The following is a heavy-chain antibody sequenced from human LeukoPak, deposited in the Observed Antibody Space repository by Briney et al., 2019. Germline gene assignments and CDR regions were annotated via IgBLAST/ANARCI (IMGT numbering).Heavy chain of an antibody. D-gene: IGHD3-3*01. Sequence: SETLSLTCAVYGGSFSGYYWSWIRQPPGKGLEWIGEINHSGSTNYNPSLKSRVSISVDTSKNQFSLKLTSVTAADTAVYYCARDALPDYDFWSGYHSGVKKNFDFWGQGTLVTVSS. CDR3: ARDALPDYDFWSGYHSGVKKNFDF. J-gene: IGHJ4*02. CDR1: GGSFSGYY. CDR2: INHSGST. V-gene: IGHV4-34*01.